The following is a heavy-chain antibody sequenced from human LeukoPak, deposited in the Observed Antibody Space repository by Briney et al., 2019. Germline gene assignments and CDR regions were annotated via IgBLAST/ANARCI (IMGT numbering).Heavy chain of an antibody. V-gene: IGHV4-59*01. Sequence: SETLSLTCTVSGGSISSYYWSWIRQPPGKGLEWIGYIYYSGSTNYNPSLKSRVTISVDTSKNQFSLKLSSVTAADTAVYYCARDKVYRYSSGWYSGNWFDPWGRGTLVTVSS. CDR2: IYYSGST. CDR1: GGSISSYY. D-gene: IGHD6-19*01. CDR3: ARDKVYRYSSGWYSGNWFDP. J-gene: IGHJ5*02.